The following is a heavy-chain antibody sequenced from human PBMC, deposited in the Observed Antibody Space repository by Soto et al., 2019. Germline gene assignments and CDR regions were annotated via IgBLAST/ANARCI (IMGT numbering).Heavy chain of an antibody. CDR3: ARVTGIAVAPPGY. Sequence: WASVKVSCKASGYTFTGYYMHWVRQAPGQGLEWMGWINPNSGGTNYAQKFQGRVTMTRDTSISTAYMELSRLRSDDTAVYYCARVTGIAVAPPGYWGQGTLVNVSS. CDR2: INPNSGGT. V-gene: IGHV1-2*02. CDR1: GYTFTGYY. J-gene: IGHJ4*02. D-gene: IGHD6-19*01.